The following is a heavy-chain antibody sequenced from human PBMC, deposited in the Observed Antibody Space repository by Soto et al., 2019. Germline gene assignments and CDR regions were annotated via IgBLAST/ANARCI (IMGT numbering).Heavy chain of an antibody. J-gene: IGHJ4*02. CDR1: RFTFITSF. Sequence: GRSLRLSCVASRFTFITSFMSWVRQAPGGGLEWVANINQEGGGTYYGDSPEGRLTSSRDNAKDSLYLQMNSLRGVHKDGYCCARDFRGSGRYFFVNWGQGALVTVSS. V-gene: IGHV3-7*05. CDR3: ARDFRGSGRYFFVN. CDR2: INQEGGGT. D-gene: IGHD6-19*01.